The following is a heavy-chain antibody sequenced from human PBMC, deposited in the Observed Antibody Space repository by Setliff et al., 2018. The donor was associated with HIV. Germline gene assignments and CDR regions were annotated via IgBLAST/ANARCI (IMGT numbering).Heavy chain of an antibody. D-gene: IGHD6-13*01. J-gene: IGHJ3*02. CDR2: IYTSGNT. CDR1: GSSISSNYY. V-gene: IGHV4-4*07. Sequence: SETLSLTCTVSGSSISSNYYWAWIRQAPGKGLEWIGRIYTSGNTNYNPSLKSLKSRVTMSVGTSKNQFSLKLSSVTAADTAVYYCARDKTAVPRDVDAFDIWGQGTMVTVSS. CDR3: ARDKTAVPRDVDAFDI.